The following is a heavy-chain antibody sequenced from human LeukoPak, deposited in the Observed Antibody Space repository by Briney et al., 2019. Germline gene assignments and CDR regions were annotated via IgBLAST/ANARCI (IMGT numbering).Heavy chain of an antibody. Sequence: GGSLRLSCAASGFTFSSYAMSWVRQAPGKGLEWVSTVSISGGSTNYADSVKGRFTISRDNSKNTLSLQMNRLRAEDTAVYYCARDPGGSFDYWGQGTLVTVSS. D-gene: IGHD1-26*01. V-gene: IGHV3-23*01. CDR3: ARDPGGSFDY. J-gene: IGHJ4*02. CDR1: GFTFSSYA. CDR2: VSISGGST.